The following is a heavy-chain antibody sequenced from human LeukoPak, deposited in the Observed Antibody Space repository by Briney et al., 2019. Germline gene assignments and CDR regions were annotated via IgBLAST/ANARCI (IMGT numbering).Heavy chain of an antibody. J-gene: IGHJ4*02. D-gene: IGHD6-19*01. CDR2: IAYSGNA. Sequence: SETLSLTCSVSGGSLSSNNYYWGWTRQPPGKGLEWIGSIAYSGNAYKNPSVKSRVTISVDTSKNQFSLKLTSVTAADTSVYYCERSFSIAVAGTAVGYWGQGTLVTVSS. V-gene: IGHV4-39*07. CDR1: GGSLSSNNYY. CDR3: ERSFSIAVAGTAVGY.